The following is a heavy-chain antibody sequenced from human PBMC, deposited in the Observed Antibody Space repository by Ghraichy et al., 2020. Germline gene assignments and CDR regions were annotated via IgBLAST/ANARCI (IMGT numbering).Heavy chain of an antibody. CDR2: INHSGST. V-gene: IGHV4-34*01. Sequence: SETLSLTCAVYGGSFSGYYWSWIRQPPGKGLEWIGEINHSGSTNYNPSLKSRVTISVDTSKNQFSPKLSSVTAADTAVYYCARSKRWSGYYFDYWGQGTLVTVSS. CDR1: GGSFSGYY. CDR3: ARSKRWSGYYFDY. D-gene: IGHD2-15*01. J-gene: IGHJ4*02.